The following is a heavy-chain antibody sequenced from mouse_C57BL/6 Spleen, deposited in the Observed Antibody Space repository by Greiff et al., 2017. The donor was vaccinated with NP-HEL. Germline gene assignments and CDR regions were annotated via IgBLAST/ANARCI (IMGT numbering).Heavy chain of an antibody. D-gene: IGHD1-1*01. J-gene: IGHJ2*01. Sequence: QVQLKQSGAELMKPGASVKLSCKATGYTFTGYWIEWVKQRPGHGLEWIGEILPGSGSTNYNEKFKGKATLTADTSSNTAYMQLSSLTTEDSAIYYGARGPLSYYYGLYYFDYWGQGTTLTVSS. CDR2: ILPGSGST. CDR3: ARGPLSYYYGLYYFDY. CDR1: GYTFTGYW. V-gene: IGHV1-9*01.